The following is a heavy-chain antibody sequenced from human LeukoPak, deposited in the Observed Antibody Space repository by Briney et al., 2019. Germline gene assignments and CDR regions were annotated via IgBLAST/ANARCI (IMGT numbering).Heavy chain of an antibody. J-gene: IGHJ4*02. CDR1: GGSISSGDYY. CDR3: ARVVRQQLVPDY. CDR2: IYYSGST. Sequence: SQTLSLTCTVSGGSISSGDYYWSWIRQPPGTGLEWIGYIYYSGSTYYNPSLKSRVTISVDTSKNQFPLKLSSVTAADTAVYYCARVVRQQLVPDYWGQGTLVTVSS. V-gene: IGHV4-30-4*01. D-gene: IGHD6-13*01.